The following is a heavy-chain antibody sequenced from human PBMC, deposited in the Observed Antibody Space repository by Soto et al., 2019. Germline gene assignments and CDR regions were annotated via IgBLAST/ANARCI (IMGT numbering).Heavy chain of an antibody. Sequence: ASVKVSCKASGYTFTSYGISWVRQAPGQGLEWMGWISAYNGNTNYAQKLQGRVTMTTDTSTSTAYMELRSLRSDDTAVYYCARVVPAARRVIAAAGYFDYWGQGTLVTVS. J-gene: IGHJ4*02. V-gene: IGHV1-18*04. D-gene: IGHD6-13*01. CDR2: ISAYNGNT. CDR1: GYTFTSYG. CDR3: ARVVPAARRVIAAAGYFDY.